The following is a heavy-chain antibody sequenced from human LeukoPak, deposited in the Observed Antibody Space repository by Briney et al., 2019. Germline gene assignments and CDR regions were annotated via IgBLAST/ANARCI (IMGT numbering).Heavy chain of an antibody. D-gene: IGHD6-19*01. Sequence: ASVKVSCKASGYTFTDYYIHWVRQAPGQGLEWMGWINPNSGSTNYAQKFQGRVIMTRDTSITTAYMELSRLRSDDTAVYYCTRASSGWYIYFQEWGQGTLVTVSS. CDR1: GYTFTDYY. CDR2: INPNSGST. J-gene: IGHJ1*01. CDR3: TRASSGWYIYFQE. V-gene: IGHV1-2*02.